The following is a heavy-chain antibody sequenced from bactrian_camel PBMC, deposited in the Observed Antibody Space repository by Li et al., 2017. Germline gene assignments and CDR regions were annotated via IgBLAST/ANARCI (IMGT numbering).Heavy chain of an antibody. CDR2: VDRDGSNT. CDR1: GFTFSSYA. D-gene: IGHD2*01. Sequence: HVQLVESGGGLVQPGGSLRLSCAASGFTFSSYAMSWVRQAPGKGLEWVSSVDRDGSNTYYADSVKGRFTISRDNAKNTVYLQMNSLKPEDSATYYCAARGRGKWCLLGGYWGQGTQVTVS. J-gene: IGHJ6*01. V-gene: IGHV3-2*01. CDR3: AARGRGKWCLLGGY.